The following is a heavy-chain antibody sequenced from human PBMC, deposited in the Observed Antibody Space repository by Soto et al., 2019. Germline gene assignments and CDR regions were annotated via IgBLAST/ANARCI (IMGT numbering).Heavy chain of an antibody. Sequence: SETLSLTCTVSGGSVRSGSHYWSWIRQPPGKGLEWIGQIFYSGSTNYNPSLKSRVTISLDTSKNQFSLELSSVTAADTAVYFCARDFCGGDCSDDYYYSAMDVWGQGTTVTVSS. CDR2: IFYSGST. D-gene: IGHD2-21*02. CDR1: GGSVRSGSHY. V-gene: IGHV4-61*01. J-gene: IGHJ6*02. CDR3: ARDFCGGDCSDDYYYSAMDV.